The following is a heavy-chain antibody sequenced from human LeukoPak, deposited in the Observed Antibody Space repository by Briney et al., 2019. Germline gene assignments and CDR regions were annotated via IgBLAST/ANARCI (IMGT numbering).Heavy chain of an antibody. CDR3: AKDWGLYCSSTSCYYFDY. V-gene: IGHV3-23*01. Sequence: GGSLRLSCAASGFTFTSYWMHWVRQAPGKGLERVSAISGSGGSTYYADSVKGRFTISRDNSKNTLYLQMNSLRAEDTAVYYCAKDWGLYCSSTSCYYFDYWGQGTLVTVSS. CDR1: GFTFTSYW. J-gene: IGHJ4*02. D-gene: IGHD2-2*01. CDR2: ISGSGGST.